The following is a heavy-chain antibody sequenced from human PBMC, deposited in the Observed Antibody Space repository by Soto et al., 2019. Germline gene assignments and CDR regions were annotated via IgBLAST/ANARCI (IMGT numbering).Heavy chain of an antibody. Sequence: QVQLQASGPGLVKPSGTLSLTCAVSGASISSGWWTWVRQPPGKGLEWIGETLYSGTTNYNSSLNSRVTISIDKSKKQFSLNLSSVTAADTAVYYCSSRITDAPTWGQGTLVTVSS. CDR3: SSRITDAPT. V-gene: IGHV4-4*02. D-gene: IGHD2-2*01. J-gene: IGHJ5*02. CDR2: TLYSGTT. CDR1: GASISSGW.